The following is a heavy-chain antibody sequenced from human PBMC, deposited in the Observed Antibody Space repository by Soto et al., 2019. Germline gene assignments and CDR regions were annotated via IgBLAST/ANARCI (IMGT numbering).Heavy chain of an antibody. V-gene: IGHV3-15*01. J-gene: IGHJ5*02. CDR1: DFTSRNAW. CDR2: IKSKTDGGTT. CDR3: TTDSHNWNAP. Sequence: GGSLRLSCAASDFTSRNAWISWVRQAPGKGLEWVGRIKSKTDGGTTDYAAPVKGRFTISRDDTKNTLYLQMNSLKTEDTAVYYCTTDSHNWNAPWGQGTLVTVSS.